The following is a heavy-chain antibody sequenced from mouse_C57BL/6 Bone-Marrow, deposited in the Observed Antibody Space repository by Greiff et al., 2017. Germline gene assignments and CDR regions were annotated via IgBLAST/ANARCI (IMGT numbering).Heavy chain of an antibody. Sequence: EVQVVESGEGLVKPGGSLKLSCAASGFTFSSYAMSWVRQTPEKRLEWVAYISSGGDYIYYADTVKGRFTISRDNARNTLYLQMSSLKSEDTAMYYCTRFYYYDRGFDYWGQGTTLTVSS. V-gene: IGHV5-9-1*02. D-gene: IGHD2-4*01. J-gene: IGHJ2*01. CDR1: GFTFSSYA. CDR2: ISSGGDYI. CDR3: TRFYYYDRGFDY.